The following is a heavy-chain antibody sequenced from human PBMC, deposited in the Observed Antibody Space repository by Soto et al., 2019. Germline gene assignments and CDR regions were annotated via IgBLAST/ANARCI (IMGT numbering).Heavy chain of an antibody. J-gene: IGHJ4*02. CDR2: IWYDGSNK. CDR3: ARGNYDSSGYQDF. V-gene: IGHV3-33*01. D-gene: IGHD3-22*01. CDR1: GFTFRSYG. Sequence: QVQLVGSGGGVVQPGRSLRLSCAASGFTFRSYGMHWVRQAPGKGLEWVAVIWYDGSNKYYADSVKGRFTISRDNSKNTLYLQMNSLRAEDTAVYYCARGNYDSSGYQDFWGQGTLVTVSS.